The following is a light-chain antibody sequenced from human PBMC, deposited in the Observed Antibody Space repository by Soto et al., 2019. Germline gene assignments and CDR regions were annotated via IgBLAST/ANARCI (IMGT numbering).Light chain of an antibody. J-gene: IGKJ4*01. Sequence: DIVMTQSPLSLPVTPGEPASISCRSSQSLQHSNGYNYLDWYLQKPGQSPHLLIYLGSNRASGVPDRFSGGASGTDFTLKISRVEPEDVGVYYCMQALEAPLTFGGGTKVEIK. V-gene: IGKV2-28*01. CDR3: MQALEAPLT. CDR2: LGS. CDR1: QSLQHSNGYNY.